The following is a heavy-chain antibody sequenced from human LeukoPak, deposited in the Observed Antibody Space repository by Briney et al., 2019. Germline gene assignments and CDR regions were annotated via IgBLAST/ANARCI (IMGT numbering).Heavy chain of an antibody. Sequence: SATLSLTCPVSGRSISSSSYCWGWIRQPPGKGLEWIGSIYYSGSTYHNPSLKSRVTISVDTSKNQFSLKLSSVTAAETAVYYCAVYPKTGMIDYWGQGTLVTVSS. V-gene: IGHV4-39*01. CDR1: GRSISSSSYC. CDR2: IYYSGST. D-gene: IGHD2-2*02. CDR3: AVYPKTGMIDY. J-gene: IGHJ4*02.